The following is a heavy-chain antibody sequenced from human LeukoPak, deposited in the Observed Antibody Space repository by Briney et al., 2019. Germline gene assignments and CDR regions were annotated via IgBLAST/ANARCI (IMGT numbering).Heavy chain of an antibody. CDR1: GASISTYY. CDR2: LFSRGSP. D-gene: IGHD1-14*01. V-gene: IGHV4-59*01. Sequence: KSSETLSLTCTVSGASISTYYWSWIRQSPGKGLEWIGYLFSRGSPNYNPSLKRRVTISVDTSKNHFSLTLSSVTAADTAVYYCAREPKDIRTLDYWGQGTLVTVSS. J-gene: IGHJ4*02. CDR3: AREPKDIRTLDY.